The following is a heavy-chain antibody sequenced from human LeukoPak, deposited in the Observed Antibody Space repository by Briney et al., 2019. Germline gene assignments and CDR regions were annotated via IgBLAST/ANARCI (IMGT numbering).Heavy chain of an antibody. CDR3: AKEYDRVHDAFDI. CDR2: ISYDGSKK. V-gene: IGHV3-30*18. CDR1: GFTFSSN. D-gene: IGHD3-9*01. Sequence: PGGSLRPSCVVSGFTFSSNHWVRQAPGKGLEWVAVISYDGSKKYYADSVKGRFTISRDSSKNTLSLQMNSLRAEDTAVYYCAKEYDRVHDAFDIWGQGTMVTVSS. J-gene: IGHJ3*02.